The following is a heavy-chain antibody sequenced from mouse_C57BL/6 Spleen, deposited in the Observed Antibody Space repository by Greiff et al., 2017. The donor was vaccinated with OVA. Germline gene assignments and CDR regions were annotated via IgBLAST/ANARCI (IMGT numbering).Heavy chain of an antibody. Sequence: VQLQQSGAELVKPGASVKMSCKASGYTFTSYWITWVKQRPGQGLEWIGDIYPGSGSTNYNEKFKSKATLTVDTSSSTAYMQLSSLTSEHSAVYYCARAPLANWDWYFDVWGTGTTVTVSS. D-gene: IGHD4-1*01. V-gene: IGHV1-55*01. J-gene: IGHJ1*03. CDR2: IYPGSGST. CDR3: ARAPLANWDWYFDV. CDR1: GYTFTSYW.